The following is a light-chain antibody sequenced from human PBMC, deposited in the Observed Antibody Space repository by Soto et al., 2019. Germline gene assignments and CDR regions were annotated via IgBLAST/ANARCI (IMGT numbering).Light chain of an antibody. V-gene: IGKV1-27*01. Sequence: DIQMTQSPSSLSASVGDRVIITCRASQGISNSLAWYQQKPGNVPKLLIYGASTLQSGVPSRFSGFGSGTDFTLTISSLQPEDVATYYCQKYNSAPLTFGGGTKVEI. CDR3: QKYNSAPLT. CDR2: GAS. CDR1: QGISNS. J-gene: IGKJ4*01.